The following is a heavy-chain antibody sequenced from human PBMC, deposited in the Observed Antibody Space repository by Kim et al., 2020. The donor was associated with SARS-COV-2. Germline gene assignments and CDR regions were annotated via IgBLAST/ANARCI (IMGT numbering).Heavy chain of an antibody. J-gene: IGHJ6*02. D-gene: IGHD3-3*01. V-gene: IGHV4-34*01. CDR2: VNHIGIT. Sequence: SETLSLTCAVYGGSFSAYSWIWIRQAPGKGLEWIGEVNHIGITKNHPSLKSRVTISVDTSKNQFSLKLPSVSAADTAVFYCARGRAGVVPCPILGLGSYYYYYAMDVWGQGPTVTVS. CDR1: GGSFSAYS. CDR3: ARGRAGVVPCPILGLGSYYYYYAMDV.